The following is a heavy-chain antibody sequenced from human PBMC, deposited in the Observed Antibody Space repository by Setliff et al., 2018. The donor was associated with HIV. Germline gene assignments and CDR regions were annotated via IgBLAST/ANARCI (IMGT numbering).Heavy chain of an antibody. CDR2: IIPILGIT. CDR3: ARSSYDILTGYYKALEY. V-gene: IGHV1-69*10. Sequence: SVKVFCKASGGSFSSYGISWVRQAPGQGLEWMGGIIPILGITNYAQRFQGRVTISADKSTSTVSMELSSLRSGDTAVYHCARSSYDILTGYYKALEYWGQGTLVTVSS. CDR1: GGSFSSYG. J-gene: IGHJ4*02. D-gene: IGHD3-9*01.